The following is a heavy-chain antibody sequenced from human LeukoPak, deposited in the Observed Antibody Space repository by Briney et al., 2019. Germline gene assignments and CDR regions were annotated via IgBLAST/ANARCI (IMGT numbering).Heavy chain of an antibody. CDR1: GFTFSSYA. D-gene: IGHD3-3*01. J-gene: IGHJ6*03. CDR3: AKAPRDYDFWSGYDYYYYMDV. CDR2: ISDSGGST. V-gene: IGHV3-23*01. Sequence: GGSLRLSCAASGFTFSSYAMSWVRQAPGKGLEWVSAISDSGGSTYYADSVKGRFTISRDNSKNTLYLQMNSLRAEDTAVYYCAKAPRDYDFWSGYDYYYYMDVWGKGTTVTVSS.